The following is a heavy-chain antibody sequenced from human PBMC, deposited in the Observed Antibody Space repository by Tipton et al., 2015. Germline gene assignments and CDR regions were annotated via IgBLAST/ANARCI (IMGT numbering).Heavy chain of an antibody. J-gene: IGHJ6*02. CDR1: GGSISSTSYY. CDR2: IYYSGST. D-gene: IGHD2-21*02. CDR3: AREFCGGDCSFHYYYGMDV. Sequence: TLSLTCTVSGGSISSTSYYWGWIRQPPGKGLEWIGSIYYSGSTYYNPSLKSRVTISVDTSKNQFSLKLSSVTAADTAVYYCAREFCGGDCSFHYYYGMDVWGQGTTVTVSS. V-gene: IGHV4-39*07.